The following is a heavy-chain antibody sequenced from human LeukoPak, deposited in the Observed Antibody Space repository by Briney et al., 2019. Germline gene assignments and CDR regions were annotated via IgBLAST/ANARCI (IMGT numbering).Heavy chain of an antibody. Sequence: KASETLSLTCTVSGGSISSGGYYWSWIRQPPGKGLEWIGYIYHSGSTYYNPSLKSRVTISVDRSKNQFSLKLSSVTAADTAVYYCARTITPYYFDYWGQGTLVTVSS. D-gene: IGHD4-23*01. V-gene: IGHV4-30-2*01. CDR1: GGSISSGGYY. CDR3: ARTITPYYFDY. J-gene: IGHJ4*02. CDR2: IYHSGST.